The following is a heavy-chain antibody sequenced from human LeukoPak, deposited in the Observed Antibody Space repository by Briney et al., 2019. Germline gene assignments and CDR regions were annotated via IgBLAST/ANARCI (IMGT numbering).Heavy chain of an antibody. J-gene: IGHJ6*03. Sequence: PGGSLRLSCAASGFTFSNYAMHWVRQAPGKGLEWGAVISYDGSDKYYADSVKGRFTISRDNSKTTLYLQMNSLRAEDTAVYYCARSLATSYYYMDVWGNENPGHVSS. V-gene: IGHV3-30*04. CDR2: ISYDGSDK. CDR3: ARSLATSYYYMDV. CDR1: GFTFSNYA. D-gene: IGHD5-12*01.